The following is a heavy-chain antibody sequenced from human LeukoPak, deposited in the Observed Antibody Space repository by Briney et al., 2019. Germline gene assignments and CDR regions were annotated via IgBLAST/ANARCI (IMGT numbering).Heavy chain of an antibody. J-gene: IGHJ4*02. CDR1: GFTLTNDA. D-gene: IGHD3-22*01. CDR3: ARTAMKVVVTLFDY. V-gene: IGHV3-23*01. Sequence: SGGSLRLSCAASGFTLTNDAMSWVRQAPGKGLEWVSGISGSGDDTYNADSVRGRFTISRDNSKNTLFLQMNSLSAEDTAVYYCARTAMKVVVTLFDYWGQGTLVAVSS. CDR2: ISGSGDDT.